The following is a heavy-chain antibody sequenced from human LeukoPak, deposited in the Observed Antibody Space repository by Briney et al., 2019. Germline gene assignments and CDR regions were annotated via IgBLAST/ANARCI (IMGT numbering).Heavy chain of an antibody. CDR3: AKDRYCSSTTCSRYFDY. CDR2: ICGDGGCT. Sequence: GGSLRLSCAASGFTFSSYAMSWVRQAPGKGLEWLSIICGDGGCTYYADSVRGRFTVSRDNAMNTLYLQMNSLRAEDTAVYYCAKDRYCSSTTCSRYFDYWGQGTLVTVSS. D-gene: IGHD2-2*01. J-gene: IGHJ4*02. CDR1: GFTFSSYA. V-gene: IGHV3-23*01.